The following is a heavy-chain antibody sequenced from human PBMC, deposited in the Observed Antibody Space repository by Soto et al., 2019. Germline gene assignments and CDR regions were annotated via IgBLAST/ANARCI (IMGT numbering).Heavy chain of an antibody. CDR2: ISSDGSNK. D-gene: IGHD2-8*02. CDR1: GFNFSDFG. Sequence: QVQLVESGGGVVHPGRSLRLSCTASGFNFSDFGMHWVRQAPGKGLEWLALISSDGSNKFYADSVRGRFTVSRDRSDNTLNLHMSAVRNDDTAMYYCAKDFARGPMGVSLDSWGQGTLVIVSS. V-gene: IGHV3-30*18. J-gene: IGHJ4*02. CDR3: AKDFARGPMGVSLDS.